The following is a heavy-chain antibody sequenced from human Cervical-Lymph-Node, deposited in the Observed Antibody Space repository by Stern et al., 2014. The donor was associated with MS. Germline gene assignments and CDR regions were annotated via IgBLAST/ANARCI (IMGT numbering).Heavy chain of an antibody. D-gene: IGHD4-17*01. V-gene: IGHV3-30*04. CDR2: ISYDGSNK. CDR3: ARDRLDGDYVYYYGLDV. J-gene: IGHJ6*02. Sequence: VQLVESGGGVVRPGRSLRLSCATSGFTFSRYAVLWVRQAPGKGLEWVAAISYDGSNKSDGDSVKGRFPISRDNSKNTLFLQMNNLRPEDSGVYHCARDRLDGDYVYYYGLDVWGQGTTVTVSS. CDR1: GFTFSRYA.